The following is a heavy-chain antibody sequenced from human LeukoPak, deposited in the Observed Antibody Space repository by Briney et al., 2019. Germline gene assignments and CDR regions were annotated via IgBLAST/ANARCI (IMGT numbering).Heavy chain of an antibody. CDR3: ASVGRLQLNYFDY. V-gene: IGHV1-2*02. J-gene: IGHJ4*02. CDR1: GYTFTGYY. D-gene: IGHD5-24*01. CDR2: INPNDRGT. Sequence: ASVKVSCKASGYTFTGYYMHWVRQAPGQGLEWMGWINPNDRGTKYAQKFQGRVTMTRDTSISTAYMDLSRLRSDDTAVYYCASVGRLQLNYFDYWGQGTLVTVSS.